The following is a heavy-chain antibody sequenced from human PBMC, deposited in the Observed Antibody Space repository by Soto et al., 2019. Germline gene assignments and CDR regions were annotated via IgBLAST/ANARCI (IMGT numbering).Heavy chain of an antibody. V-gene: IGHV3-33*01. CDR2: IWYDGSNK. J-gene: IGHJ6*02. D-gene: IGHD3-10*01. CDR1: GFTFTSHG. CDR3: ARDSTYYYGSGSYYNPLYYYYGMDV. Sequence: GGSLRLSCAASGFTFTSHGMHWVRQAPGKGLEWVAVIWYDGSNKYYADSVKGRFTISRDNSKNTLYLQMNSLRAEDTAVYYCARDSTYYYGSGSYYNPLYYYYGMDVWGQGTTVTVSS.